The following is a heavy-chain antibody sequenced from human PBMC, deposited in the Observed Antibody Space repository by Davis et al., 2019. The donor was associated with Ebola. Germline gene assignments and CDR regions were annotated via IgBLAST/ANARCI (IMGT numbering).Heavy chain of an antibody. V-gene: IGHV3-23*01. D-gene: IGHD6-19*01. CDR2: VYSAGST. Sequence: GESLKISCAASGFTFSNYDMGWVRQVPGKGLEWVSGVYSAGSTYYADSVKGRFTISRDNSKNTLYLQMNSLRAEDTAVYYCAKEGIGSGWYSDFDYWGQGTLVTVSS. CDR1: GFTFSNYD. J-gene: IGHJ4*02. CDR3: AKEGIGSGWYSDFDY.